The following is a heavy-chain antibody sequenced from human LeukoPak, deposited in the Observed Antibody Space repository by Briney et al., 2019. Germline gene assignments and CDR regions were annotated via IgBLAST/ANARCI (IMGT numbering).Heavy chain of an antibody. Sequence: ASVKVSCKASGYTFTSYGISWVRQAPGQGLEWMGWISAYNGNTNYAQKLQGRDTMTTDTSTNTAYMELRSLRSDDTAVYYCAREGDLNTVTPIFDHWGQGTLVTVSS. CDR1: GYTFTSYG. CDR3: AREGDLNTVTPIFDH. D-gene: IGHD4-17*01. V-gene: IGHV1-18*01. CDR2: ISAYNGNT. J-gene: IGHJ4*02.